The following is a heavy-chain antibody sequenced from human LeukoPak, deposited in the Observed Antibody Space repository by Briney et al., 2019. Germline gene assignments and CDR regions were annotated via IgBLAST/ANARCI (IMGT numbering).Heavy chain of an antibody. Sequence: KSGGSLRLSCAASGFTFSAYSMNWVRQAPGKGLEWVSSISSSSTYIYYADSVKGRFTISRDNAKNSLYLQMNSLRAEDTAVYYCARALEPGVAVIDYWGQGTLVTVSS. J-gene: IGHJ4*02. CDR1: GFTFSAYS. D-gene: IGHD6-19*01. CDR3: ARALEPGVAVIDY. CDR2: ISSSSTYI. V-gene: IGHV3-21*01.